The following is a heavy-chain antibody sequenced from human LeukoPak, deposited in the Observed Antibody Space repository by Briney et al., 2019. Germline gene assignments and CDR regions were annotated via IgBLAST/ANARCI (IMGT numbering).Heavy chain of an antibody. V-gene: IGHV3-7*05. CDR2: INNDGSAK. CDR1: GFTFHNHW. CDR3: ARVFIGWLNAFDI. J-gene: IGHJ3*02. D-gene: IGHD2-15*01. Sequence: GGSLTLSCTASGFTFHNHWATWVRQAPGKGLEWVANINNDGSAKYYVDSVKGRFTISRDNANNPLYLQMAGLSAEYSAVYYCARVFIGWLNAFDIWGRGTVVTVSS.